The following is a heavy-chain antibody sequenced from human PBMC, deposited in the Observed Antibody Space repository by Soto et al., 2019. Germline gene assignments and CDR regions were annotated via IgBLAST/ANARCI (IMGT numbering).Heavy chain of an antibody. CDR1: GFTFSSYG. CDR3: ARDEYVSGSLDY. Sequence: QVQLVESGGGVVQPGRSLRLSCAASGFTFSSYGMHWVRQAPGKGLEWVAVIWYDGSNKYYADSVKGRFTISRDNSKNTLYLQMNSLRADDTAVYYCARDEYVSGSLDYWGQGTLVTVSS. J-gene: IGHJ4*02. D-gene: IGHD3-10*01. V-gene: IGHV3-33*01. CDR2: IWYDGSNK.